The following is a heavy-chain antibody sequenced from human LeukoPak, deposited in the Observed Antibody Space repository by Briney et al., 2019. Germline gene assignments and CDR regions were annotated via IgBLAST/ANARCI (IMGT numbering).Heavy chain of an antibody. CDR1: GGSISSSY. Sequence: SETLSLTCTVSGGSISSSYWSWIRQPPGKGLEWIGYVYYSGRTNYNPSLKSRVTISVDTSKNQFSLKLSSVTAADTAVYYCARTFSESYYYYGMDVWGQGTTVTVSS. D-gene: IGHD1-26*01. V-gene: IGHV4-59*01. J-gene: IGHJ6*02. CDR3: ARTFSESYYYYGMDV. CDR2: VYYSGRT.